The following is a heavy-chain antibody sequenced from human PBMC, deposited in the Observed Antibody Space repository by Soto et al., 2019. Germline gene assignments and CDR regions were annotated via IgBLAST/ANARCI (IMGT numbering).Heavy chain of an antibody. V-gene: IGHV1-8*01. CDR2: MNPNSGNT. D-gene: IGHD6-6*01. CDR3: ARSDTHSTSSGRPDDY. J-gene: IGHJ4*02. Sequence: QVQLVQSGAEVKKPGASVKVSCKASGYTFTSYDINWVRQATGQGLEWMGWMNPNSGNTGYAQKFQGRVTMTSNTSISTAYMDLSSLRSEDTAVYYCARSDTHSTSSGRPDDYWGQGTLVTVSS. CDR1: GYTFTSYD.